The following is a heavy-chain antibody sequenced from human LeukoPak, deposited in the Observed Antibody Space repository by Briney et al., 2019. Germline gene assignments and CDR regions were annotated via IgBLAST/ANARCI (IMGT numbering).Heavy chain of an antibody. CDR3: ARAGGDPHYYYYYYMDV. Sequence: SETLSLTCTVSGGSISGYYWSWIRQPPGKGLEWIGYIYYSGSTNYNPSPKSRVTISVDTSKNQFSLKLTSVAAADTAVYYCARAGGDPHYYYYYYMDVWGKGTPVTVSS. D-gene: IGHD2-21*02. J-gene: IGHJ6*03. V-gene: IGHV4-59*01. CDR2: IYYSGST. CDR1: GGSISGYY.